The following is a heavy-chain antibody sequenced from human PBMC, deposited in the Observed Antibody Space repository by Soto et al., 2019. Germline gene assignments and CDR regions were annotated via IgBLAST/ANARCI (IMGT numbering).Heavy chain of an antibody. D-gene: IGHD2-15*01. Sequence: QLQLQESGQGLVKPSETLSLTCTVSGGSVSSGSYYWGWIRQPPGKGLEWIGSIYYSGNTYYNPSLKSRVTISVDTSKNQFSLKLSSVTAADTAVYYCARHVGGYYYYMDVWGKGTTVTVSS. CDR2: IYYSGNT. CDR1: GGSVSSGSYY. CDR3: ARHVGGYYYYMDV. V-gene: IGHV4-39*01. J-gene: IGHJ6*03.